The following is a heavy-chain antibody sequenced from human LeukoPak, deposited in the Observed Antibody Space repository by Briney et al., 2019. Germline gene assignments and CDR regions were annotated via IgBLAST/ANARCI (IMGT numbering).Heavy chain of an antibody. CDR2: IKQDGSEK. V-gene: IGHV3-7*01. Sequence: GGSLRLSCAASGFTFSSYWMSWVRQAPGKGLEWVANIKQDGSEKYYVDSVKGRFTISRDNAKNSLYLQMNSLRAEDTAVYYCAKSRLLWFGESRPRAFDIWGQGTMVTVSS. CDR3: AKSRLLWFGESRPRAFDI. J-gene: IGHJ3*02. CDR1: GFTFSSYW. D-gene: IGHD3-10*01.